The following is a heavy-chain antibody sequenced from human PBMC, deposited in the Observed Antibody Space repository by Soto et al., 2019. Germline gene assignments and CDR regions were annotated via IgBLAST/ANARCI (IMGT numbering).Heavy chain of an antibody. Sequence: QVQLQESGPGLVKPSQTLSLTCTVSGGSISNVNYCWSWIRQSPDKGLEWIGHIYNVGTTYNNPSLTSRVSISIDASNNQFSRKLSSVSASDTAVYYCASGRSGDKVDSWGQGTLVTVSS. CDR1: GGSISNVNYC. CDR2: IYNVGTT. D-gene: IGHD7-27*01. CDR3: ASGRSGDKVDS. V-gene: IGHV4-30-4*01. J-gene: IGHJ4*02.